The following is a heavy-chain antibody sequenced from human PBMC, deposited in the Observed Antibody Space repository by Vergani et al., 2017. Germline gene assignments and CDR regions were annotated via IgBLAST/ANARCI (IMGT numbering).Heavy chain of an antibody. V-gene: IGHV4-4*02. CDR2: IYHKGST. CDR1: GGSLSSSNW. D-gene: IGHD3/OR15-3a*01. CDR3: AREPEKGVGQGGAFDI. Sequence: QVQLQESGPGLVKPSGTLSLTCAVSGGSLSSSNWWSWVRQPPGKGLEWIGEIYHKGSTNYNPSLKSRVTISVDKSKNQFSLKLRSVTAADTAVYYCAREPEKGVGQGGAFDIWGQGTMVTVSS. J-gene: IGHJ3*02.